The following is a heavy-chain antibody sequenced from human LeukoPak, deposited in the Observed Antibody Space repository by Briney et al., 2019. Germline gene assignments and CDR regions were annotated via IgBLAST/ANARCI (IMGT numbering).Heavy chain of an antibody. D-gene: IGHD3-22*01. CDR3: ARLADYDSSGYLSY. J-gene: IGHJ4*02. CDR1: GYTFTRYY. V-gene: IGHV1-46*01. Sequence: ASVKLSCKASGYTFTRYYMHWVRQAAGQGLEWMGIINPSGGSARYAQKFQGRVTMTRDTSTSTVYMEVSSLRSEDTAVYYCARLADYDSSGYLSYWGQGTLVTVSS. CDR2: INPSGGSA.